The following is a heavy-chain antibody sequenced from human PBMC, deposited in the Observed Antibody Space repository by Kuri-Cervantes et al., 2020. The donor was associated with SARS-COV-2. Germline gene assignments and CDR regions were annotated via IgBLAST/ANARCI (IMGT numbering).Heavy chain of an antibody. CDR1: GGTFSSYT. CDR2: IIPIFGTA. J-gene: IGHJ4*02. V-gene: IGHV1-69*06. CDR3: AREVDSSSWNEYYFDY. D-gene: IGHD6-13*01. Sequence: SVKVSCKASGGTFSSYTISWVRQAPGQGLEWMGGIIPIFGTANYAQKFQGRVTITADKSTSTAYMELSSLRSEDTAVYYCAREVDSSSWNEYYFDYWGQGTLVTVSS.